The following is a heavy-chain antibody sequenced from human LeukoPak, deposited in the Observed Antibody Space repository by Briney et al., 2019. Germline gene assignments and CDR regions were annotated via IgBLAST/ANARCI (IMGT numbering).Heavy chain of an antibody. V-gene: IGHV3-33*01. D-gene: IGHD3-22*01. CDR3: ARDNYYDSSGYYYRYSYFDY. J-gene: IGHJ4*02. Sequence: GGSLRLSCAASGFSFSSYGMHWVRQAPGKGLEWVAVIWYDGTNKYYADSVKGRFTISRDNSKNTLYLQMNSLRAEDTAVYYCARDNYYDSSGYYYRYSYFDYWGQGTLVTVSS. CDR2: IWYDGTNK. CDR1: GFSFSSYG.